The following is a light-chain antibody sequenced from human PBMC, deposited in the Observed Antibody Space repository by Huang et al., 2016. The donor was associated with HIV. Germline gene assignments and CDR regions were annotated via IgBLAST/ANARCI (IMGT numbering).Light chain of an antibody. CDR3: MQALQTPIT. CDR2: LGS. V-gene: IGKV2-28*01. J-gene: IGKJ5*01. CDR1: HSLLHSNGYNY. Sequence: DIVMTQSPLSLPVTPGEPASISCRSNHSLLHSNGYNYLDWYLQKPGQSPQLLIYLGSNRASGVPDRFSGSESGTDFTLKISRVEAEDVGVYYCMQALQTPITFGQGTRLEIK.